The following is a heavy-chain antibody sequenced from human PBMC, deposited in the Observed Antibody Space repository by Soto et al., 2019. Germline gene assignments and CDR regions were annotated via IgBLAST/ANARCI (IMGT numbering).Heavy chain of an antibody. CDR1: GFPFSAYA. J-gene: IGHJ6*02. V-gene: IGHV3-48*04. D-gene: IGHD3-10*01. Sequence: GGSLRLSCAASGFPFSAYAMNWVRQAPGKGLEWLSYISSGGNTMYYADSVKGRFTISRDNTKNSLYLQMNSLRAEDTAVYYCARDLVVRVVVIRGYGMDVWGQGTTVTVSS. CDR3: ARDLVVRVVVIRGYGMDV. CDR2: ISSGGNTM.